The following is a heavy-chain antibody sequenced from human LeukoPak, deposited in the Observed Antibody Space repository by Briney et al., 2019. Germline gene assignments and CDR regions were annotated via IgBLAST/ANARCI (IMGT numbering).Heavy chain of an antibody. J-gene: IGHJ5*02. CDR1: GGSISSGGYY. CDR3: ARDAMEGSWYPYNWFDP. D-gene: IGHD6-13*01. CDR2: IYYSGST. Sequence: PSETLSLTCTVSGGSISSGGYYWSWIRQHPGKGLEWIGYIYYSGSTYYDPSLKSRVTISVDTSKNQFSLKLSSVTAADTAVYYCARDAMEGSWYPYNWFDPWGQGTLVTVSS. V-gene: IGHV4-31*03.